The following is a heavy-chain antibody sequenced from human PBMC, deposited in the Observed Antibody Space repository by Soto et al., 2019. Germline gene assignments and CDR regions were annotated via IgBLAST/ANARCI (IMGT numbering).Heavy chain of an antibody. CDR2: INHSGST. Sequence: PSETLSLTCAVYGGSFSGYYWSWIRQPPGKGLEWIGEINHSGSTNYNPSLKSRVTISVDTSKNQFSLKLSSVTAADTAVYYCASRGVVVAAHDYWGQGTLVTVSS. J-gene: IGHJ4*02. CDR1: GGSFSGYY. D-gene: IGHD2-15*01. CDR3: ASRGVVVAAHDY. V-gene: IGHV4-34*01.